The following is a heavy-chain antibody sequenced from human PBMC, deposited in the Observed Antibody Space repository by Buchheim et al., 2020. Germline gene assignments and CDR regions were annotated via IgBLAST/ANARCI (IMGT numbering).Heavy chain of an antibody. CDR3: ARGGYSTTYYDSILGFHYYYMDV. V-gene: IGHV3-23*01. J-gene: IGHJ6*03. Sequence: EVLLLESGGGLVHPGGSLRLSCVASGFTFDEFAMSWVRQAPGKGLEWVSGCSYSGGMTDYADSVKGRFTISRDNSKNTLFLQMDSLRVEDTAVYYCARGGYSTTYYDSILGFHYYYMDVWGKGTT. D-gene: IGHD6-13*01. CDR1: GFTFDEFA. CDR2: CSYSGGMT.